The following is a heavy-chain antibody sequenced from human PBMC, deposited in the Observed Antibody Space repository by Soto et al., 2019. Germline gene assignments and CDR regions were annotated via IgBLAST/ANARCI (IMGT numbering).Heavy chain of an antibody. V-gene: IGHV4-39*01. Sequence: PSENLSLTNTVSDGSISSSSYYWGWIRQHPGKGLEWIGSIYYSGSTYYNPSLKSRVTISVDTSKNQFSLKLSSVTAADTAVYYCARRDYDFWSGYYNGYYYFGMDVWGQGTTVT. D-gene: IGHD3-3*01. CDR2: IYYSGST. CDR1: DGSISSSSYY. J-gene: IGHJ6*02. CDR3: ARRDYDFWSGYYNGYYYFGMDV.